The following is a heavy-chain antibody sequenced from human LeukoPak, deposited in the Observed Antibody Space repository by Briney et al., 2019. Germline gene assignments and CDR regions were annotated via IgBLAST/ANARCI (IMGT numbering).Heavy chain of an antibody. CDR1: GFTFSSYG. D-gene: IGHD3-3*01. V-gene: IGHV3-30*02. J-gene: IGHJ5*02. CDR3: AKGSGYYTYNWFDP. CDR2: IRYDGTNK. Sequence: PGGSLRLSCAASGFTFSSYGMHWVRQAPGKGLEWVAFIRYDGTNKYYADSVRGRFTISRDDSTNTVYLEMNSLRGEDTAVYYCAKGSGYYTYNWFDPWGQGTLVTVSS.